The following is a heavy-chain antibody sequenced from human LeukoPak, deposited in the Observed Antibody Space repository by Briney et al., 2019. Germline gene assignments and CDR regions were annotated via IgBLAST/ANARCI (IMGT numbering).Heavy chain of an antibody. Sequence: GGSLRLSCAASGFTFSSYWTHWVRQAPGKGVMWVSRINSDGSSTNYADSVKGRSTISRDNAKNTLYLQMNSLRAEDTAVYYCARGRYCICIETPGPFDNWGQGTLDTVS. CDR2: INSDGSST. CDR1: GFTFSSYW. D-gene: IGHD6-13*01. CDR3: ARGRYCICIETPGPFDN. V-gene: IGHV3-74*01. J-gene: IGHJ4*02.